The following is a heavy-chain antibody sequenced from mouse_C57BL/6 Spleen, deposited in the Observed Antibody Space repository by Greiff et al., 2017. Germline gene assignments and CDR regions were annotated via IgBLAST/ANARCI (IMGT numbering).Heavy chain of an antibody. V-gene: IGHV5-4*01. J-gene: IGHJ4*01. CDR3: ARGAGSYYYAMDY. D-gene: IGHD4-1*01. Sequence: EVQVVESGGGLVKPGGSLKLSCAASGFTFSSYAMSWVRQTPEKRLEWVATISDGGSYTYYPDNVKGRFTISRDNAKNNLYLQMSHLKSEDTAMYYCARGAGSYYYAMDYWGQGTSVTVSS. CDR1: GFTFSSYA. CDR2: ISDGGSYT.